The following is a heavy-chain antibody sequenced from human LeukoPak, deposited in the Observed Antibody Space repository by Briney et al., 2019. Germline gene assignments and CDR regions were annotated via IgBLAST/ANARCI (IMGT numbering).Heavy chain of an antibody. J-gene: IGHJ5*02. Sequence: GGSLRLSCAASGFTFSSYSMNWVRQAPGKGLEWVSAISGSGDSTYYADSVKGRFTISRDNSKNTLYLQMNSLRAEDTAVYYCASSTTSLDPWGQGTLVTVSS. CDR3: ASSTTSLDP. CDR2: ISGSGDST. CDR1: GFTFSSYS. D-gene: IGHD6-13*01. V-gene: IGHV3-23*01.